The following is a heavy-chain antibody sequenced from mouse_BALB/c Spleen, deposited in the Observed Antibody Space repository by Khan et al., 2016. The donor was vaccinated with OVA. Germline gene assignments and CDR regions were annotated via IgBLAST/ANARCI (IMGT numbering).Heavy chain of an antibody. V-gene: IGHV5-4*02. CDR3: AGDSNYWYFDV. D-gene: IGHD2-5*01. CDR1: GFTFSDYY. Sequence: EVELVESGGGLVKPGGSLKLSCAASGFTFSDYYMYWVRQTPEKRLEWVATISDGGSYTYYPDSVKGRFTISRDNAKNNLYLQMSSLKSEDTAMYYCAGDSNYWYFDVWGAGTTVTVSS. J-gene: IGHJ1*01. CDR2: ISDGGSYT.